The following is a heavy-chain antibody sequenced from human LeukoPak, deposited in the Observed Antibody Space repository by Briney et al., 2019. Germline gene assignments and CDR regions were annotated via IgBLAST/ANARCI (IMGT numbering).Heavy chain of an antibody. CDR1: GGTFSSYA. CDR3: ASAPRYSSSWPNNWFDP. J-gene: IGHJ5*02. CDR2: IIPIFGTA. V-gene: IGHV1-69*13. Sequence: ASVKVPCKASGGTFSSYAISWVRQAPGQGLEWMGGIIPIFGTANYAQKFQGRVTITADESTSTAYMELSSPRSEDTAVYFCASAPRYSSSWPNNWFDPWGQGTLVTVSS. D-gene: IGHD6-13*01.